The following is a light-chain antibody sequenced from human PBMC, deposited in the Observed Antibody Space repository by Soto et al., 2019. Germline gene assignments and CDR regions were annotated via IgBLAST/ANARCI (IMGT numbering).Light chain of an antibody. J-gene: IGKJ3*01. Sequence: DVQMTQSPSSLSASVGDRVTITCRASQKISNYLNWYHQKAGKAPRLLIYAASSLQSGVPLRFSGSGSGTDFTLTISSLQPEDFATYYCQQSYSTPFTFGHGTKVDIK. V-gene: IGKV1-39*01. CDR1: QKISNY. CDR3: QQSYSTPFT. CDR2: AAS.